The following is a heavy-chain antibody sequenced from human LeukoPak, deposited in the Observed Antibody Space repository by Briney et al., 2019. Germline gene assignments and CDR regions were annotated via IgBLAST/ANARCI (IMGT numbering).Heavy chain of an antibody. D-gene: IGHD6-19*01. CDR3: VREVAVSGTENGAFNV. CDR2: ISFDGTNK. V-gene: IGHV3-30-3*01. Sequence: GGSLRLSCAASGVSFSNYAMHWVRQAPGKGLEWVAVISFDGTNKYYADSVKGRLTISRDNSENTLHLQMNSLRAEDTAVYFCVREVAVSGTENGAFNVGGPGTTVTVSS. J-gene: IGHJ6*02. CDR1: GVSFSNYA.